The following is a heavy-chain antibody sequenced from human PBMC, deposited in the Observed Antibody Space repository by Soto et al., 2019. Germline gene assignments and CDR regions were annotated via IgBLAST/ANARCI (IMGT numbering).Heavy chain of an antibody. CDR2: IIPIFGTA. CDR3: ARVMGIAVAGNFDY. CDR1: GGTFSSYA. Sequence: SVKVSFNASGGTFSSYAIIWVRQAPGQGLEWMGGIIPIFGTANYSQKFQGRVTITADESTSTAYMELSSLRSEDTAVYYCARVMGIAVAGNFDYWGQGTLVNVSS. J-gene: IGHJ4*02. D-gene: IGHD6-19*01. V-gene: IGHV1-69*13.